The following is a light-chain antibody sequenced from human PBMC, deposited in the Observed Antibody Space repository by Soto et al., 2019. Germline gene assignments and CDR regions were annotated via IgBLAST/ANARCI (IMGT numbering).Light chain of an antibody. Sequence: DIVVTQSPLSLPVTPGEPASISCRSSQSLLHSNGYNYLDWYLQKPGQSPQLLIYLGSNRASGVPDRFSGSGSGTDFTLKISRVEAEDVGVYYCMQVLQTRTFGGGTTVEIK. CDR3: MQVLQTRT. V-gene: IGKV2-28*01. CDR1: QSLLHSNGYNY. J-gene: IGKJ4*01. CDR2: LGS.